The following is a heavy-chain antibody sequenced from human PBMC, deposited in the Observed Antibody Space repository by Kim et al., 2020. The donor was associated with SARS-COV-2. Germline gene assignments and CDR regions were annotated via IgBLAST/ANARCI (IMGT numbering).Heavy chain of an antibody. CDR2: ISSNGGST. V-gene: IGHV3-64D*09. D-gene: IGHD2-15*01. CDR3: VKVVAATYYYYGMDV. Sequence: GGSLRLSCSASGFTFSSYAMHWVRQAPGKGLEYVSAISSNGGSTYYADSVKGRFTISRDNSKNTLYLQMSSLRVEDTAVYYCVKVVAATYYYYGMDVWGQGTTVTVSS. J-gene: IGHJ6*02. CDR1: GFTFSSYA.